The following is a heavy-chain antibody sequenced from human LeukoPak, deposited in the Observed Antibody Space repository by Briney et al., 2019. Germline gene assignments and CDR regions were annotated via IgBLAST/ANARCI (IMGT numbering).Heavy chain of an antibody. J-gene: IGHJ4*02. D-gene: IGHD4-17*01. CDR2: IYTSGST. CDR1: GGSISSGSYY. V-gene: IGHV4-61*02. CDR3: AREDGDYGSAQ. Sequence: PSETLSLTCTVSGGSISSGSYYWSWIRQPAGKGLEWIGRIYTSGSTNYNPSLKSRVTISVDTSKNQFSLKLSSVTAADTAVYYCAREDGDYGSAQWGQGTLVTVSS.